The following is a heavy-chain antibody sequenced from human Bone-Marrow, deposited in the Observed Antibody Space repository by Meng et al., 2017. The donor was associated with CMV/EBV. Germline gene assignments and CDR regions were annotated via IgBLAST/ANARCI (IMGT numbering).Heavy chain of an antibody. V-gene: IGHV4-34*01. Sequence: SEKLSLTSAVYSGTFSDYYWTWFRQSPGKGLEWSGEINHSGTANYNPSLKSRVTISADTSKNQFSLRLTSVTAADTAIYYCARGMGGYYGGDYYGLDGWGQGTTVTVSS. CDR3: ARGMGGYYGGDYYGLDG. J-gene: IGHJ6*02. CDR1: SGTFSDYY. D-gene: IGHD4-23*01. CDR2: INHSGTA.